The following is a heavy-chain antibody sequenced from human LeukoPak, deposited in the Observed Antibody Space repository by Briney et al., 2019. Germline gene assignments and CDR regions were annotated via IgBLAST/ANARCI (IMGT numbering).Heavy chain of an antibody. CDR2: IYYSGST. Sequence: PSETLSLTCTVSGASISSSTYYWGWIRQPPGKGLEWIGSIYYSGSTYYNLSLKRRVTISVDTSKNQFSLKLSSVTAADTAVYYCARGPYSSSWYWFRFDPWGQGTLVTVSS. D-gene: IGHD6-13*01. V-gene: IGHV4-39*07. CDR3: ARGPYSSSWYWFRFDP. J-gene: IGHJ5*02. CDR1: GASISSSTYY.